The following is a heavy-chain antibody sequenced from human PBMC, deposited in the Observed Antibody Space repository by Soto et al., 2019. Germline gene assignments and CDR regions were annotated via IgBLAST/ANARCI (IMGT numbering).Heavy chain of an antibody. D-gene: IGHD3-22*01. CDR1: GGSFSGYY. V-gene: IGHV4-34*01. CDR3: ARVGPWVPYYYDSSPYTFENWFDP. CDR2: IYHGGST. Sequence: SETLSLTCAVYGGSFSGYYWSWIRQPPGKGLEWIGSIYHGGSTYYNPSLNSRVTLSIDMTNNHVSLILNSVTAADTAVYYCARVGPWVPYYYDSSPYTFENWFDPWGQGTLVTVSS. J-gene: IGHJ5*02.